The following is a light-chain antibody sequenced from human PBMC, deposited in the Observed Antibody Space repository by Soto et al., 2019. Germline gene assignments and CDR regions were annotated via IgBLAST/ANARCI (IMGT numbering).Light chain of an antibody. Sequence: QSARTQPASVSGSPGQSITSSCTGTSSDVGGYNSVSWYQQHPGKAPKLMIYEVSNRPSGVSNRFSGSKSGNTASLTISGLQAEDEADYYCSSYTTSSTLLYVFGTATKLTVL. J-gene: IGLJ1*01. V-gene: IGLV2-14*01. CDR3: SSYTTSSTLLYV. CDR2: EVS. CDR1: SSDVGGYNS.